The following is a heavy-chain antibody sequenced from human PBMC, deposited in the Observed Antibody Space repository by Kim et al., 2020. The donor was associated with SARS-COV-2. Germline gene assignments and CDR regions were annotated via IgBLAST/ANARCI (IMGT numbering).Heavy chain of an antibody. CDR3: ARGTTSRGKAFDI. J-gene: IGHJ3*02. V-gene: IGHV4-59*09. D-gene: IGHD4-17*01. Sequence: YNPSRKSRITISIDTSKNQFSLKLSSVTAADTAVYYCARGTTSRGKAFDIWGQGTMVTESS.